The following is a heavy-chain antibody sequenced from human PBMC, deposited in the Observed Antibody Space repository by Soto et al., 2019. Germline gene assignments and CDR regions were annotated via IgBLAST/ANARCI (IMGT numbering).Heavy chain of an antibody. J-gene: IGHJ5*02. D-gene: IGHD6-19*01. CDR2: IIPIFGTA. Sequence: ASVKVSCKASGGTFSSYAISWVRQAPGQGLEWMGGIIPIFGTANYAQKFQGRVTITADESTSTAYMELSSLRPEDTAVYYCARDFIAVAGRRMGWFDPWGQGTLVTVSS. CDR3: ARDFIAVAGRRMGWFDP. CDR1: GGTFSSYA. V-gene: IGHV1-69*13.